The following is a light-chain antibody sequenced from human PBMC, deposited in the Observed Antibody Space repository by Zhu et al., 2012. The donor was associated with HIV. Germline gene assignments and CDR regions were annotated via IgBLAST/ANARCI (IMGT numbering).Light chain of an antibody. CDR1: QGISNH. J-gene: IGKJ3*01. V-gene: IGKV1-9*01. CDR3: QQAKGYPFT. CDR2: GAS. Sequence: DIQLTQSPSFLSASVGDRVTITCRASQGISNHLAWYHQKPGKAPKLLIYGASVLQSGVPSRFSGSASGTDFTLTISSLQPEDLATYYCQQAKGYPFTFGPGTTVDIK.